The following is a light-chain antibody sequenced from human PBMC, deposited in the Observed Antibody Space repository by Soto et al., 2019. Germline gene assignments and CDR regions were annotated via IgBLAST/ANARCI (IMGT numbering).Light chain of an antibody. CDR1: QSVSSSF. CDR2: GAS. CDR3: QQRINWPSFT. V-gene: IGKV3D-20*02. Sequence: EIVLTQSPGTLSLSPGERATLSCRASQSVSSSFLAWYQQKPGQAPRLLIYGASSRATGIPDRFSGSGSGTDFTLTISRLEPEDFAVYYCQQRINWPSFTFGQGTKLEIK. J-gene: IGKJ2*01.